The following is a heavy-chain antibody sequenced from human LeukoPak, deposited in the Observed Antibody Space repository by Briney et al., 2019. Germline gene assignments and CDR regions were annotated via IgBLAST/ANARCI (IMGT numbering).Heavy chain of an antibody. CDR3: ARDVAGGEWFDP. CDR1: GFTLSTYA. D-gene: IGHD3-16*01. J-gene: IGHJ5*02. V-gene: IGHV3-30-3*01. CDR2: ISFDGGAT. Sequence: PGGSLRLSCAASGFTLSTYAMHWVRQAPGKGLEWVSMISFDGGATYYTDSVKGRFTISRDTSNNMVYLQMNSLTDDDSAVYYCARDVAGGEWFDPWGQGTLVTVSS.